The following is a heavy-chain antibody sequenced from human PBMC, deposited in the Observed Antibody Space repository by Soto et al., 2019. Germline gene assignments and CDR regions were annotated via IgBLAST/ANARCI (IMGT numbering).Heavy chain of an antibody. CDR1: GFTFSSYA. CDR2: ISGSAGRT. V-gene: IGHV3-23*01. D-gene: IGHD3-3*01. Sequence: GGSLRLSCAASGFTFSSYAMSWVRQAPGKGLEWVSAISGSAGRTYYTDSVKGRFTISRDNSKNTLFLRMNRLTAEDTALYYCAKDDTIFGVVHFDYWGQGTLVTVSS. CDR3: AKDDTIFGVVHFDY. J-gene: IGHJ4*01.